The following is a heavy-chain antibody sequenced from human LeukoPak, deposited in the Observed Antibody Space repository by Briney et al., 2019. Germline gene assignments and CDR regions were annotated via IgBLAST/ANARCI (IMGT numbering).Heavy chain of an antibody. CDR3: ARELSGWYYFDY. CDR1: GFTFSSYA. J-gene: IGHJ4*02. Sequence: GGSLRLSCAASGFTFSSYAMHWVRQAPGKGLEWVAVITYDGSNKYYADSVKGRFTISRDNSKNTLFLQMNSLRAEDTAVYYCARELSGWYYFDYWGQGTLVTVSS. CDR2: ITYDGSNK. V-gene: IGHV3-30*04. D-gene: IGHD6-19*01.